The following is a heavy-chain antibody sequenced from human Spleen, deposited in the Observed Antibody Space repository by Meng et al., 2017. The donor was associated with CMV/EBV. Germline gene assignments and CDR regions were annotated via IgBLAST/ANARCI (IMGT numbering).Heavy chain of an antibody. Sequence: GGSLRLSCAVYGGSFSGYYWSWIRQPPGKGLEWVSVISASGASTYYADSVKGRFTIARDNSKNTVYLQMNSLSAEDAAIYYCAKDEFYDFWSGNSGLDHWGQGTLVTVSS. J-gene: IGHJ4*02. CDR1: GGSFSGYY. V-gene: IGHV3-23*01. CDR2: ISASGAST. D-gene: IGHD3-3*01. CDR3: AKDEFYDFWSGNSGLDH.